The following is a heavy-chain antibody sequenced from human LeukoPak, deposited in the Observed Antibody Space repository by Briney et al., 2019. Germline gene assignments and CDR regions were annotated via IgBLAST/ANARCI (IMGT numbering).Heavy chain of an antibody. J-gene: IGHJ4*02. CDR2: INHSGST. V-gene: IGHV4-34*01. CDR3: ARVGFWSGYSSGY. Sequence: PSETLSLTCAVYGGSCSGYYWSWIRQPPGKGLEWIGEINHSGSTNYNPSLKSRVTISVDTSKNQFSLKLSSVTAADTAVYYCARVGFWSGYSSGYWGQGTLVTVSS. CDR1: GGSCSGYY. D-gene: IGHD3-3*01.